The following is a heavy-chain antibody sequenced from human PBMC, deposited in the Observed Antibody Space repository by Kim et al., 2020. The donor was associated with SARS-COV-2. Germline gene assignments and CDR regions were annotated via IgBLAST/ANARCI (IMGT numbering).Heavy chain of an antibody. Sequence: SETLSLTCTVSGGSISSSSYYWGWIRQPPGKGLEWIGSIYYSGSTYYNPSLKSRVTISVDTSKNQFSLKLSSVTAADTAVYYCARDLSTYYDIPLGFDP. CDR2: IYYSGST. J-gene: IGHJ5*02. CDR3: ARDLSTYYDIPLGFDP. V-gene: IGHV4-39*07. D-gene: IGHD3-9*01. CDR1: GGSISSSSYY.